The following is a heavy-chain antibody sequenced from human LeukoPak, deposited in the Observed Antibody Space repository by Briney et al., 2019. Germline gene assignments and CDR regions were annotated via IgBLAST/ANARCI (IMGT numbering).Heavy chain of an antibody. V-gene: IGHV3-23*01. J-gene: IGHJ4*02. CDR3: AHMAVAGTAPFDQ. CDR2: ISSSDGAT. Sequence: AGGSLRLSCAASGFTFSSYAMSWVRQAPGKGLEWVSSISSSDGATYYADSVKGRFTISRDNSKNTLYLQMNSLRAEDTAVYYCAHMAVAGTAPFDQWGQGTLVTVSS. CDR1: GFTFSSYA. D-gene: IGHD6-19*01.